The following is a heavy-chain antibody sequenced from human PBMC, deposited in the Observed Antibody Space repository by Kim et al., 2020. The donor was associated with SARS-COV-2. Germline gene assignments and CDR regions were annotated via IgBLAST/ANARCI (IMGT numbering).Heavy chain of an antibody. D-gene: IGHD3-22*01. CDR3: AKDHPSSGWPAFDS. J-gene: IGHJ4*02. Sequence: GGSLRLSCTASGFTFSRRAMSWVCQAPGKGLEWVASVNNGGNAYYADSVKGRFTVSRDITKDTLYLQMNSLRAEDTALYYCAKDHPSSGWPAFDSWGQGTRVTVSA. CDR1: GFTFSRRA. CDR2: VNNGGNA. V-gene: IGHV3-23*01.